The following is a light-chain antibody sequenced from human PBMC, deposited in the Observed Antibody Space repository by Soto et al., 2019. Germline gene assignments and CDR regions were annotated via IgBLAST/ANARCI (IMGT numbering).Light chain of an antibody. J-gene: IGLJ2*01. V-gene: IGLV1-51*01. CDR3: ATWDSSLSGVV. CDR1: SSNLGNNY. CDR2: DNN. Sequence: QSVLTQPPSVSAAPGQTVTISCAGSSSNLGNNYVSWYQQLPGMAPKLLIFDNNKRPSGIPDRFSGSKSGTSATLGITGLQTGDEADYYCATWDSSLSGVVFGGGTKVTVL.